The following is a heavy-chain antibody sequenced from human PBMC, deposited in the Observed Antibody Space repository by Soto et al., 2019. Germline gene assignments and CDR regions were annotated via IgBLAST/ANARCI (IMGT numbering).Heavy chain of an antibody. CDR1: GLTFSTYT. CDR2: VSGSGDNT. Sequence: EVQLLESGGDLVQPGGSLKLSCAASGLTFSTYTMTWVRQAPGKGLEWVSGVSGSGDNTYYADSVKGRFTISRDNSKNALYLQMYSLSADDAEVYYCATARYCSSSSCPKDYWGQGTLVTVSS. J-gene: IGHJ4*02. CDR3: ATARYCSSSSCPKDY. D-gene: IGHD2-2*01. V-gene: IGHV3-23*01.